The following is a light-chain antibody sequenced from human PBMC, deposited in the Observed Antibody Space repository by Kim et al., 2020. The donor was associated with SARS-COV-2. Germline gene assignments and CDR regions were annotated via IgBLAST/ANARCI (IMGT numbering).Light chain of an antibody. CDR1: QRLRSTY. CDR3: KEYGSSLYT. CDR2: GAS. V-gene: IGKV3-20*01. J-gene: IGKJ2*01. Sequence: AQGGRAALYCRANQRLRSTYLGGYQQKPGKAPRLRIYGASSRASGIPDRFSGSGSGTDFTLNISRLEREDFAVYYCKEYGSSLYTLGQGNKLEI.